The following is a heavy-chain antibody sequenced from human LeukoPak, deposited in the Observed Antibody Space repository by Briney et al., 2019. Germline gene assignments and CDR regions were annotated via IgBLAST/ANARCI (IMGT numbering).Heavy chain of an antibody. V-gene: IGHV4-59*01. J-gene: IGHJ4*02. CDR2: ISASGST. Sequence: SETLSLTCTDSGDSISSYYWNWIRQPPGRGLEWIGYISASGSTNFNPSLKNRLTISIDMSKNQFSLKLSSVTAADTAVYYCATSSQSYESSGFYPYWGQGTLVTVSS. CDR3: ATSSQSYESSGFYPY. CDR1: GDSISSYY. D-gene: IGHD3-22*01.